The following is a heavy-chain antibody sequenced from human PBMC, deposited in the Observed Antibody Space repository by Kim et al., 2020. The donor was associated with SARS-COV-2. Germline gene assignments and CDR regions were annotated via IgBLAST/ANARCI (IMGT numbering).Heavy chain of an antibody. CDR1: GFTVSSNY. CDR3: ARDYGDYPPGYGMDV. D-gene: IGHD4-17*01. CDR2: IYSGGST. J-gene: IGHJ6*02. Sequence: GGSLRLSCAASGFTVSSNYMSWVRQAPGKGLEWVSVIYSGGSTYYADSVKGRFTISRDNSKNTLYLQMNSLRAEDTAVYYCARDYGDYPPGYGMDVWGQGTTVTVSS. V-gene: IGHV3-53*01.